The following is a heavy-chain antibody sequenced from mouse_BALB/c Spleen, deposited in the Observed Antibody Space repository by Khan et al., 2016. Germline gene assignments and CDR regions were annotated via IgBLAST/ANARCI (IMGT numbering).Heavy chain of an antibody. CDR2: ISSGSSTI. D-gene: IGHD2-14*01. V-gene: IGHV5-17*02. CDR3: ARGYKYDLYAVDY. CDR1: GFTFSSFG. Sequence: EVELVESGGGLVQPGGSRKLSCAASGFTFSSFGMHWVRQAPEKGLEWVAYISSGSSTIYYADTVKGRFTITTDNPTNTLFLQMSSLRSEDTAMYYCARGYKYDLYAVDYWGQGTSVTVSS. J-gene: IGHJ4*01.